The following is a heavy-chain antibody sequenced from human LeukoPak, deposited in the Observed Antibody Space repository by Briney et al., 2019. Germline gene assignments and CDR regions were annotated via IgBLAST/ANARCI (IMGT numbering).Heavy chain of an antibody. V-gene: IGHV3-30*02. D-gene: IGHD3-10*01. CDR1: GFTFSSYG. J-gene: IGHJ4*02. Sequence: GGSLRLSCAASGFTFSSYGMHWVRQAPGKGLEWVAFIRYDGSNEYYADSVKGRFTISRDNSKNTLYLQMNSLRAEDTAVYYCAKVIRGVNYFDYWGQGTLVTVSS. CDR3: AKVIRGVNYFDY. CDR2: IRYDGSNE.